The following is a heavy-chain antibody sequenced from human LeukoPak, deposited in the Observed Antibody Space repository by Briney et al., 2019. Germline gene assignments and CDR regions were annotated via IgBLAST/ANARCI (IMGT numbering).Heavy chain of an antibody. CDR2: IYTSGST. CDR1: GGSISSYY. D-gene: IGHD1-26*01. Sequence: PSETLSLTCTVSGGSISSYYWSWIRQPAGKGLEWIGRIYTSGSTNYNPSLKSRVTMSVDTSKNQVSLKLSFVTAADTAVYYCAREVVGAKDYYYYYMDVWGKGTTVTVSS. V-gene: IGHV4-4*07. J-gene: IGHJ6*03. CDR3: AREVVGAKDYYYYYMDV.